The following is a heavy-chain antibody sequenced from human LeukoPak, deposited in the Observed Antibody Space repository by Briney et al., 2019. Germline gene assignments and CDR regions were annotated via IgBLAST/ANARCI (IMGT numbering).Heavy chain of an antibody. D-gene: IGHD3-22*01. Sequence: GASVKVSCKASGYTFSSYVMYWVRQAPGQRLEWMGWINAGNGNTKYSQKFRGRVTITRDTPASTAYVELSSLRSEDTAVYFCARSPVGYDSSGYYPDHWGQGTLVTVS. V-gene: IGHV1-3*01. CDR1: GYTFSSYV. CDR2: INAGNGNT. J-gene: IGHJ5*02. CDR3: ARSPVGYDSSGYYPDH.